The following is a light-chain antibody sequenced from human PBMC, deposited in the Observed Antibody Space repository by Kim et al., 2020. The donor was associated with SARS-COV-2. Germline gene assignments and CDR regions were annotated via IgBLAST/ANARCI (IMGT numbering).Light chain of an antibody. CDR3: SSYTSSSTLV. CDR1: SSDVGGYNS. Sequence: QSALTQPASVSGSPGQSIIISCTGTSSDVGGYNSVSWYQHNPGKAPKLMIYGVSKRPSGVSNRFSGSKSGNTASLTISGLQAEDEADYYCSSYTSSSTLVFGGGTQLTV. CDR2: GVS. J-gene: IGLJ2*01. V-gene: IGLV2-14*03.